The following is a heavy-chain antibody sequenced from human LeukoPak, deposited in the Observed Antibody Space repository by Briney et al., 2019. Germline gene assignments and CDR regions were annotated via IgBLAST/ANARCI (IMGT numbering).Heavy chain of an antibody. V-gene: IGHV1-69*06. Sequence: ASVKVSCKASGGTFSSYAISWVRQAAGHGLEWMGGIIPIFGTANYAQKFQGRVTITADKSTSTAYMELSSLRSEDTAVYYCAIDTPSIAAPGYWGEGTLVTVSS. CDR2: IIPIFGTA. CDR1: GGTFSSYA. D-gene: IGHD6-6*01. CDR3: AIDTPSIAAPGY. J-gene: IGHJ4*02.